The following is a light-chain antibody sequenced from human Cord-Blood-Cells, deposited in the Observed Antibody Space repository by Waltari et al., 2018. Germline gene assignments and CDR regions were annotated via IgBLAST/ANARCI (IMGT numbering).Light chain of an antibody. CDR1: QGISSW. V-gene: IGKV1-12*01. CDR2: AAS. J-gene: IGKJ5*01. Sequence: DIQMTQSPSSVSASVGDRVTITCRASQGISSWLAWYQQKPGKAPKLLIYAASSLQSGVPPRFGGSGSGTDFTLTIASRQPEDFATYSLQKANGFPITFGQGTRLGIK. CDR3: QKANGFPIT.